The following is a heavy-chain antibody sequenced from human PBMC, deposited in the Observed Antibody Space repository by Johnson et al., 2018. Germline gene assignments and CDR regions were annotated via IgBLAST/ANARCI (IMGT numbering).Heavy chain of an antibody. V-gene: IGHV3-7*01. CDR3: VRGWSEEEGLLWFGELLGSWFDS. CDR1: GFIFSTYE. D-gene: IGHD3-10*01. J-gene: IGHJ5*01. Sequence: VQLVESGGALVQPGGSLRLSCAASGFIFSTYEMTWVRQAPGKGLEWVANIKGDGSEKYYVDSVRGRFTISRDNAKNSLYLQRNNLRAEDTALYYCVRGWSEEEGLLWFGELLGSWFDSWGQGVVVTVSS. CDR2: IKGDGSEK.